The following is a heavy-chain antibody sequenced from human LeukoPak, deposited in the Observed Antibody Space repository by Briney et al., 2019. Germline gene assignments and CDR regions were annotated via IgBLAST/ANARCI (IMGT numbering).Heavy chain of an antibody. CDR2: ISGSGGTI. D-gene: IGHD3-10*01. CDR3: ATGRTLFDY. Sequence: GGSLRLSCAASGFTFSSFNMNWVRQAPGKGLEWVSSISGSGGTIYYANSVKGRFAISRDNAENSLYLQMDCLRAEDTAVYYCATGRTLFDYWGQGTLVTVSS. J-gene: IGHJ4*02. V-gene: IGHV3-48*04. CDR1: GFTFSSFN.